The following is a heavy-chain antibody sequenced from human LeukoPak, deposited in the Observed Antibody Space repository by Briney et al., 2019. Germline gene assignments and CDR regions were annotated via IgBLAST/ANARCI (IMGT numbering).Heavy chain of an antibody. CDR2: IYHSGST. V-gene: IGHV4-30-2*01. CDR3: ARRSGLNAFDI. D-gene: IGHD2-15*01. J-gene: IGHJ3*02. CDR1: GGSISSGDYY. Sequence: SQTLSLTCTVSGGSISSGDYYWSWIRQPPGKGLEWIGYIYHSGSTYYNPSLKSRVTISVDRSKNQFSLKLSSVTAADTAVYYCARRSGLNAFDIWGQGTMVTVSS.